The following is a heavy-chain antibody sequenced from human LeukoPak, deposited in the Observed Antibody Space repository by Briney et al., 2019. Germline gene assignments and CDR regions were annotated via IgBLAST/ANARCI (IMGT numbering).Heavy chain of an antibody. J-gene: IGHJ3*02. V-gene: IGHV4-39*07. CDR3: ARGLTPDAFDI. CDR2: IYHSGRT. Sequence: PSETLSLTCTVSGGSISTISYYWGWIRQPPAKGLEWIGSIYHSGRTHYNPSLKSRVTISGDTSKNQFSLKLSSVTAAETAVYYCARGLTPDAFDIWGQGTMVTVSS. CDR1: GGSISTISYY.